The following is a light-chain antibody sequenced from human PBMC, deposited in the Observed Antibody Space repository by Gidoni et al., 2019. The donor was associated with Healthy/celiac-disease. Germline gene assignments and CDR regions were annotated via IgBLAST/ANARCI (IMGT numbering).Light chain of an antibody. V-gene: IGLV3-25*03. CDR2: KDS. Sequence: SYELTQLLSVSVSPGQTARITRSGAALPKQYAYWYQQKPGQAPVLAIYKDSERPSGIPERFSGSSSGTTVTLTISGVQAEDEADYYCQSADSSGTYLWVFGGGTKLTVL. J-gene: IGLJ3*02. CDR1: ALPKQY. CDR3: QSADSSGTYLWV.